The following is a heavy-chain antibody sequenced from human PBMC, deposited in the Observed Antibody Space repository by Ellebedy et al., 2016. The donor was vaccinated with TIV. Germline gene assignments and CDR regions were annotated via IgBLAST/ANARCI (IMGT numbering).Heavy chain of an antibody. V-gene: IGHV1-2*02. CDR1: GYTFTGYY. CDR3: ATDRAPLITMVRGVSIPPLRY. Sequence: ASVKVSXXASGYTFTGYYMHWVRQAPGQGLEWMGWINPNSGGTNYAQKFQGRVTMTRDTSISTAYMELSSLRSEDTAVYYCATDRAPLITMVRGVSIPPLRYWGQGTLVTVSS. J-gene: IGHJ4*02. D-gene: IGHD3-10*01. CDR2: INPNSGGT.